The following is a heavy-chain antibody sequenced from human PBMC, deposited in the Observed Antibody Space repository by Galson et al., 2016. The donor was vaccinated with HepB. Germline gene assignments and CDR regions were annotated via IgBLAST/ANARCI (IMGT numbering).Heavy chain of an antibody. CDR1: GFSLTTRGMC. V-gene: IGHV2-70*01. D-gene: IGHD4-23*01. Sequence: PALVKPTQTLTLTCTFTGFSLTTRGMCVSWIRQPPGKALEWFALIDWDGDQYYTTSLKTRLTISKDTSKNQVLLTMTNMDPVDTATYYCARFDFGGNSLDYWGQGTLVTVSS. CDR3: ARFDFGGNSLDY. CDR2: IDWDGDQ. J-gene: IGHJ4*02.